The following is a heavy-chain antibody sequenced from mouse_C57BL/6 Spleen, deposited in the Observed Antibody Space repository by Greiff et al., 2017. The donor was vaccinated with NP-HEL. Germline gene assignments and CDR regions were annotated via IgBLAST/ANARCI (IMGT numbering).Heavy chain of an antibody. CDR3: ARVYYYGSSDGYYYAMDY. J-gene: IGHJ4*01. CDR1: GYTFTSYW. Sequence: QVQLQQPGAELVKPGASVKLSCKASGYTFTSYWMHWVKQRPGRGLEWIGRIDPHSGGTKYNEKFKSKATLTVDTPSSTGNMSLSSLTSEDCAVDYGARVYYYGSSDGYYYAMDYWGQGTSVTVSS. CDR2: IDPHSGGT. D-gene: IGHD1-1*01. V-gene: IGHV1-72*01.